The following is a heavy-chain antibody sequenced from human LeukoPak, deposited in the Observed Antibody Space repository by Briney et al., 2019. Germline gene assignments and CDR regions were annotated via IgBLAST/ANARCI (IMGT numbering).Heavy chain of an antibody. CDR2: IIPIFGTA. Sequence: SVKVSCKASGGTFSSYAISWVRQAPGQGLEWMGGIIPIFGTANYAQKFQGRVTITADESTSTAYMELSSLRPEDTAVYYCASYVGSLYYFDYWGQGTLVTVSS. CDR3: ASYVGSLYYFDY. V-gene: IGHV1-69*13. D-gene: IGHD3-16*01. J-gene: IGHJ4*02. CDR1: GGTFSSYA.